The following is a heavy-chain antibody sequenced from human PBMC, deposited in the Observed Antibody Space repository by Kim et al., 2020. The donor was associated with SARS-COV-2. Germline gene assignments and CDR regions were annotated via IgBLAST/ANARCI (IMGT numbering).Heavy chain of an antibody. V-gene: IGHV3-30*18. J-gene: IGHJ6*02. CDR1: GFTFNSYG. Sequence: GGSLRLSCAASGFTFNSYGIHWVRQAPGKGLEWVAVISYDGDNKYYADSVKGRFSISRDNSKNTLYLQVSSLRAEDTAVYYCAKGIDPGYTYGFYYHYAMDVWGQGTTVTVSS. D-gene: IGHD5-18*01. CDR2: ISYDGDNK. CDR3: AKGIDPGYTYGFYYHYAMDV.